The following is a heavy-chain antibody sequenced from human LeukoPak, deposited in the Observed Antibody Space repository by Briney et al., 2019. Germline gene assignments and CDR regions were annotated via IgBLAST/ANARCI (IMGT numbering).Heavy chain of an antibody. CDR1: GGTFSSYA. J-gene: IGHJ4*02. V-gene: IGHV1-69*13. D-gene: IGHD2-15*01. Sequence: SVKVSCKASGGTFSSYAISWVRQAPGQGLEWMGGIIPIFGTANYAQKFQGRVTITADESTSTAYMELSSLRSEDTAVYYCARGNCSGGSCYSYFDYWGQGTLVTVS. CDR3: ARGNCSGGSCYSYFDY. CDR2: IIPIFGTA.